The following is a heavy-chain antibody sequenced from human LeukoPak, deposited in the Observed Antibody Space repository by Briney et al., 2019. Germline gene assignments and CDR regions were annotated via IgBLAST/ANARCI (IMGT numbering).Heavy chain of an antibody. CDR2: INPNNGGT. D-gene: IGHD5-18*01. J-gene: IGHJ4*02. Sequence: ASVKVSCKASGFTFTVYNIHWVRQAPGQGLEWMGWINPNNGGTNYAQKFQGRVTMTRDTSISTAYMELSRLRSDDTAVYYCARAPGGYSYGYHDYWGQGTLVTVSS. CDR1: GFTFTVYN. V-gene: IGHV1-2*02. CDR3: ARAPGGYSYGYHDY.